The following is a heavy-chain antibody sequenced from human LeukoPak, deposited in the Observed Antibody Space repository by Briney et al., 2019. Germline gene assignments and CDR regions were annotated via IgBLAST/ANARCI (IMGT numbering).Heavy chain of an antibody. CDR2: ISYDGSNK. V-gene: IGHV3-30-3*01. CDR1: GFTFSSYA. J-gene: IGHJ4*02. CDR3: ATSQFTVRYYFDY. D-gene: IGHD4-17*01. Sequence: GRSLRLSCAASGFTFSSYAMHWVRQAPGKGLEWVAVISYDGSNKYYADSVKGRFTTSRDNSKNTLYLQMNSLRAEDTAVYYCATSQFTVRYYFDYWGQGTLVTVSS.